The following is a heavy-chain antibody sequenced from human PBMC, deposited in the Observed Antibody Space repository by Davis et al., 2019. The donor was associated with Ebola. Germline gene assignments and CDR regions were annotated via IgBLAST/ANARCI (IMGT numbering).Heavy chain of an antibody. CDR1: DYSVSTNF. D-gene: IGHD2-15*01. Sequence: PGGSLRLSCVASDYSVSTNFLSWVRQAPGKGLDWVSSISASGGSTDFADSVKGRFTISRDNSKNTLYLQMNSLRAEDTAVYYCARVLRYCSGGNCFNFGYWGQGTRVTVSS. CDR3: ARVLRYCSGGNCFNFGY. J-gene: IGHJ4*02. CDR2: ISASGGST. V-gene: IGHV3-23*01.